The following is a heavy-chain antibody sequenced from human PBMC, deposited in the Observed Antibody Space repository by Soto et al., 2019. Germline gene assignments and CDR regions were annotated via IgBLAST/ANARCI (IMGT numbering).Heavy chain of an antibody. V-gene: IGHV3-30-3*01. CDR3: AREMVAPEDYYYGMDV. CDR2: ISYDGSKK. D-gene: IGHD2-15*01. CDR1: GFTFTTYA. J-gene: IGHJ6*02. Sequence: QVQLVGSGGGVVQPGRSLRLSCAASGFTFTTYAMHWVRQAPGKGLEWLAVISYDGSKKYYADSVQGRFTISRDNSKDTLYLQMNSLRAEDTAVYYCAREMVAPEDYYYGMDVWGQGTTVIVSS.